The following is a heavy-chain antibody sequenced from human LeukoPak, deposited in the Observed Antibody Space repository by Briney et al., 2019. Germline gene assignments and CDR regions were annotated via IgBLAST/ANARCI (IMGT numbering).Heavy chain of an antibody. J-gene: IGHJ4*02. CDR2: ISYDGSNK. CDR3: ARDPTQRWLQWGYFDY. D-gene: IGHD5-24*01. Sequence: GGSLRLSCAASGFTFSSYAMHWVRQAPGKGLEWVAVISYDGSNKYCADSVKGRFTISRDNSKNTLYLQMNSLRAEDTAVYYCARDPTQRWLQWGYFDYWGQGTLVTVSS. V-gene: IGHV3-30-3*01. CDR1: GFTFSSYA.